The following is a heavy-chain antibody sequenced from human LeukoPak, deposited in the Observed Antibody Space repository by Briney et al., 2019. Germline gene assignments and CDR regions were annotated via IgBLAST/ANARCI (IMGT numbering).Heavy chain of an antibody. J-gene: IGHJ4*02. V-gene: IGHV3-15*01. CDR2: VKSKTDGETT. CDR1: GFTFSDGW. CDR3: TTGLGRSDFDY. Sequence: GGSLRLSCAASGFTFSDGWMSWVRQAPGKGLEWVGRVKSKTDGETTDYAAPVKGRFTISRDDSKNTLYLQMNSLKTEDTAVYYCTTGLGRSDFDYWGRGTLVTVSS.